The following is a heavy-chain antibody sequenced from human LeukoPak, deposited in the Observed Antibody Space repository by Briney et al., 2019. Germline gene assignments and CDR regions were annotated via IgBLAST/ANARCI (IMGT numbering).Heavy chain of an antibody. D-gene: IGHD5-12*01. CDR1: GGSVSSGTYY. J-gene: IGHJ5*02. V-gene: IGHV4-61*02. Sequence: SETLSLTCTVSGGSVSSGTYYWNWIRQPAGKGLEWIGRIYTSGSTNYNPSLKSRVTISVDTSKNHFSLKLSSVTAADTAVYYCAREKRFGGYEAWGQGTLVTVSS. CDR2: IYTSGST. CDR3: AREKRFGGYEA.